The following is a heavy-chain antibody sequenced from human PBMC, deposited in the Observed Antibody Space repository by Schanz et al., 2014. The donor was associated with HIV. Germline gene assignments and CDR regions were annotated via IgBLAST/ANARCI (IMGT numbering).Heavy chain of an antibody. V-gene: IGHV3-30*18. CDR1: GLTFSSYW. CDR3: AKSSRIYMAIVVE. D-gene: IGHD2-15*01. Sequence: VQVVESGGGLVQPGGSLRLSCAASGLTFSSYWMSWVRQTPGKGLEWVAIISYDGSIKKYADSVKGRFTISRDNSKNTLYLQMNSLRAEDTAVYYCAKSSRIYMAIVVEWGQGTLVTVSS. CDR2: ISYDGSIK. J-gene: IGHJ4*02.